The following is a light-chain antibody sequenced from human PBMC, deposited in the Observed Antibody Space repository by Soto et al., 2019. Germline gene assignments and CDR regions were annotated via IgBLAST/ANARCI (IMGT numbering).Light chain of an antibody. V-gene: IGLV2-14*03. CDR2: DVS. CDR1: SSDVGGYNY. J-gene: IGLJ2*01. CDR3: TSYTSSSAHVV. Sequence: QSALTKPASVSGSPGQSITISCTGTSSDVGGYNYVSWYQHHPGKAPKFMIYDVSNRPSGVSNRFSGSKSGNTASLTISGLQAEDEADYYCTSYTSSSAHVVFGGGTKLTVL.